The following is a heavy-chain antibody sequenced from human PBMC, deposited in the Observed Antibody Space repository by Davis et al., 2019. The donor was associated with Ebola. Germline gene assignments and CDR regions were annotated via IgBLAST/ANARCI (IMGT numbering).Heavy chain of an antibody. CDR3: ARGHNYAHEY. D-gene: IGHD4-11*01. J-gene: IGHJ4*02. V-gene: IGHV1-2*06. CDR1: GYTFTDYN. CDR2: VILKSGAT. Sequence: ASVKVSCKASGYTFTDYNIHWMRQAPGQGLEWLGRVILKSGATNYAQKFQGRVTMTRDTSISTVNMELSSLRYDDTADYYCARGHNYAHEYWGQGTLVTVSS.